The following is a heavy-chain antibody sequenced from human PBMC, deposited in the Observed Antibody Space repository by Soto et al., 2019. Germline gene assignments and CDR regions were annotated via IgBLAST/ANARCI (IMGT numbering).Heavy chain of an antibody. CDR2: IYPGNSDT. CDR1: GYKFTDKW. J-gene: IGHJ5*02. D-gene: IGHD5-12*01. CDR3: VGSEWLPNGFDP. Sequence: EVQLVQSGAEVRKPGESLKISCQGSGYKFTDKWIGWVRQMPGKGLEWMGIIYPGNSDTRYSPSFQGQVTISADQSNSTAYLQWSSLKASDTAMYYCVGSEWLPNGFDPWGQGTLVTVSS. V-gene: IGHV5-51*03.